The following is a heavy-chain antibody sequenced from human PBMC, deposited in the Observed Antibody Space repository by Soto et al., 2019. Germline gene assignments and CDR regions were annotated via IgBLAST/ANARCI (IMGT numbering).Heavy chain of an antibody. J-gene: IGHJ4*02. Sequence: GGSLRLSCAASGFTFSDYYMSWIRQAPGKGLEWVSYISSSGSTIYYADSVKGRFTISRDNAKNSLYLQMNSLRAEDTAVYYCARDWRDAPYYYGSGSYYGYDYWGQGTLVTVSS. D-gene: IGHD3-10*01. V-gene: IGHV3-11*01. CDR3: ARDWRDAPYYYGSGSYYGYDY. CDR2: ISSSGSTI. CDR1: GFTFSDYY.